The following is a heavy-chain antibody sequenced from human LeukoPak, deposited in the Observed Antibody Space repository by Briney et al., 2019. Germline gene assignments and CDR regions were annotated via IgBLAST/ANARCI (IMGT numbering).Heavy chain of an antibody. CDR2: MNPGSGNT. D-gene: IGHD1-1*01. CDR1: GYSFTTHH. Sequence: ASVKASCKTSGYSFTTHHINWVRQATGQGFEWMGWMNPGSGNTDYAQKFQGRLSMTWDTSTNTAYMELSSLRSEDTAVYYCARGRPTNLNGIYWGQGTLVTVSS. V-gene: IGHV1-8*01. J-gene: IGHJ4*02. CDR3: ARGRPTNLNGIY.